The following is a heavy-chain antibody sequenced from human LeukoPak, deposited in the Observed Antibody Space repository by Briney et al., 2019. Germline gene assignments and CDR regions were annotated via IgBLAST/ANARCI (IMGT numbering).Heavy chain of an antibody. CDR1: GGSISNYF. D-gene: IGHD4-23*01. CDR2: IYYSGST. V-gene: IGHV4-59*01. J-gene: IGHJ3*02. Sequence: PSETLSLTCTVSGGSISNYFWSWIRQTPGKGLEWIGYIYYSGSTNYNPSLKSRVTISVDTSKNHLSLELSSVTAADTAVYYCARHYGGNSAGAFDIWGQGTMVTVSS. CDR3: ARHYGGNSAGAFDI.